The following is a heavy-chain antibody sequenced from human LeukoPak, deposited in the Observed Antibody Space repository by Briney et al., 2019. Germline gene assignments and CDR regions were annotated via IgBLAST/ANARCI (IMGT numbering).Heavy chain of an antibody. CDR1: GFTFSSYG. D-gene: IGHD3-22*01. Sequence: PGRSLRLSCAASGFTFSSYGMHWVRQAPGKGLEWVAVISYDGSNKYYADSVKGRFTISRDNSKNTLYLQMNSLRAEDTAVYYCAKVRPMIVTLYGMDVWGQGTTVTVSS. J-gene: IGHJ6*02. CDR2: ISYDGSNK. CDR3: AKVRPMIVTLYGMDV. V-gene: IGHV3-30*18.